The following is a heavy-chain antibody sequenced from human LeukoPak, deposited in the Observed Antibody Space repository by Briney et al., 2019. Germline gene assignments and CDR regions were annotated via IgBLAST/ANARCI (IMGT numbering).Heavy chain of an antibody. CDR2: INTYSGNT. CDR1: GYTLNRFG. V-gene: IGHV1-18*01. Sequence: ASVKVSCKASGYTLNRFGMSWVRQAPGQGREWLGWINTYSGNTKFGEKFQGRVTMTTDTSTSTVYVELMSLRSDDTAVYFCARDTPQHLKRFDFWGQGTLVTVSS. D-gene: IGHD6-13*01. J-gene: IGHJ4*02. CDR3: ARDTPQHLKRFDF.